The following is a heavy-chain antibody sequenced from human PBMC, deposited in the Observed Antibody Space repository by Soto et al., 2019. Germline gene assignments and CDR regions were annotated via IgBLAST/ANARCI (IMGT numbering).Heavy chain of an antibody. CDR1: GDSVSSNSAA. Sequence: SQTLSLTCAISGDSVSSNSAAWNWIRQSPSRGLEWLGRTYYRSKWYNDYAVSVKSRITINPDTSKNQFSLQLNSVTPEDTAVYYCARLRWPVVVPAAVEENWFDPWGQGTLVTVSS. J-gene: IGHJ5*02. D-gene: IGHD2-2*01. V-gene: IGHV6-1*01. CDR3: ARLRWPVVVPAAVEENWFDP. CDR2: TYYRSKWYN.